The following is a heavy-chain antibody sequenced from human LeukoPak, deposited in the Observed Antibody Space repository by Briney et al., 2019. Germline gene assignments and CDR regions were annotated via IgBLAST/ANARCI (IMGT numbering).Heavy chain of an antibody. CDR2: INHSGST. CDR1: GGSFSGYY. V-gene: IGHV4-34*01. D-gene: IGHD1-26*01. J-gene: IGHJ6*03. CDR3: ARSQSGSYYYYMDV. Sequence: PSETLSLTCAVYGGSFSGYYWSWIRQPPGKGLEWIGEINHSGSTNYNPSLKSRVTISVDTSKNQFSLKLSSVTAADTAVYYCARSQSGSYYYYMDVWGKGTTVIVSS.